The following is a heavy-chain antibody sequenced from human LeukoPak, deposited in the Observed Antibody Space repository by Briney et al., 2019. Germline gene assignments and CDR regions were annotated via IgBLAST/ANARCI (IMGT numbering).Heavy chain of an antibody. Sequence: PSETLSLNCTVSGGSISSDYWSWIRQPPGKGLEWIGYIYYSGTTNYNPSLKSRVTISVDTSKNQFSLKLTSVTAADTAVYFCARGGKWLQIDYWGQGTLVTVSS. CDR3: ARGGKWLQIDY. CDR1: GGSISSDY. J-gene: IGHJ4*02. CDR2: IYYSGTT. D-gene: IGHD5-24*01. V-gene: IGHV4-59*01.